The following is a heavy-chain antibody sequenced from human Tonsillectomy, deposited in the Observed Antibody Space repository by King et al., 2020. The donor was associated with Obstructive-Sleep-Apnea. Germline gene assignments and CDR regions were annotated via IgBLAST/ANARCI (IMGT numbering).Heavy chain of an antibody. CDR1: GFTFDRYT. D-gene: IGHD4-23*01. Sequence: VQLVESGGVVVQPGGSLRLSCAASGFTFDRYTMHWVRQAPGKGLEWVSLIHWDNSTYYTDSVKGRFTISRDNSKNSLYLQMNSLRTEDTALYYCAIIGFGGNSRGSDYWGQGTLVTVSS. V-gene: IGHV3-43*01. CDR3: AIIGFGGNSRGSDY. CDR2: IHWDNST. J-gene: IGHJ4*02.